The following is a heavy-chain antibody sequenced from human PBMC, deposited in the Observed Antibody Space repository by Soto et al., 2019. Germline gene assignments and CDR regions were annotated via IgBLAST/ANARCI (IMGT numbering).Heavy chain of an antibody. CDR2: IYYSGST. Sequence: PSETLSLTCTVSGGSISSGGYYWIWIRHHPGKGLEWIGYIYYSGSTYYNPSLKSRVTISVDTSKNQFSLKLSSVTAADTAVYYCAAGGGGYCSSTSWGCWFDPWGQGTLVTVSS. CDR1: GGSISSGGYY. D-gene: IGHD2-2*03. J-gene: IGHJ5*02. CDR3: AAGGGGYCSSTSWGCWFDP. V-gene: IGHV4-31*03.